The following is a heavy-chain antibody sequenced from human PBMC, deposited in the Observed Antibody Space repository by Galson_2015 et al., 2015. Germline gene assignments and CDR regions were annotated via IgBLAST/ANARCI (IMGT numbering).Heavy chain of an antibody. V-gene: IGHV3-23*01. J-gene: IGHJ6*02. D-gene: IGHD4-11*01. CDR3: ARDLVTTAKVSSLDDYYGMDV. CDR2: ISGSGSST. Sequence: SLRLSCAASGFTFSSYAMSWVRQAPGKGLEWVSAISGSGSSTYYADSVKGRFTISRDNSKNTLYLQMNSLRAEDTAVYYCARDLVTTAKVSSLDDYYGMDVWGQGTSVT. CDR1: GFTFSSYA.